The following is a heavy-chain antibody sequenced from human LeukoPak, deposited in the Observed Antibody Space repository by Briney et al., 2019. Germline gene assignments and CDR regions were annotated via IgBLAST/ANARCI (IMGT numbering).Heavy chain of an antibody. CDR1: GFTFDDYA. D-gene: IGHD6-13*01. Sequence: GGSLRLSCAASGFTFDDYAMHWVRQAPGRGLEWVSLISGDGGSTYYADSVKGRFTISRDNSKNSLYLQMNSLRTEDTALYYCAKDIFGSWYEERDAFDIWSQGTMVTVSS. CDR3: AKDIFGSWYEERDAFDI. CDR2: ISGDGGST. V-gene: IGHV3-43*02. J-gene: IGHJ3*02.